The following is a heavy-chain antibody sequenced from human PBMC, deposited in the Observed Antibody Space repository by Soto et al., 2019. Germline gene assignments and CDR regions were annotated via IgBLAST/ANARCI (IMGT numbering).Heavy chain of an antibody. J-gene: IGHJ4*02. CDR3: TTQSYDYIWGSYRPIDY. Sequence: EVQLVESGGGLVKPGGSLRLSCAASGFTFSNAWMSWVRQAPGKGLEWVGRIKSKTDGGTTDYAAPVKGRFTISRDDSKNTLYLQMNSLKTEDTAVYYCTTQSYDYIWGSYRPIDYWDQGTLVTVSS. CDR2: IKSKTDGGTT. CDR1: GFTFSNAW. V-gene: IGHV3-15*01. D-gene: IGHD3-16*02.